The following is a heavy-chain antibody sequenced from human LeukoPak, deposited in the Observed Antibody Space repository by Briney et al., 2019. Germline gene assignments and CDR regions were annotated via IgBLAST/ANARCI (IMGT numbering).Heavy chain of an antibody. J-gene: IGHJ6*03. V-gene: IGHV3-21*01. CDR2: ISSSHNNI. CDR3: ARSPGIAVAGNYYYYMDV. Sequence: GGSLRLSCAASGFTFSSYRMNWVRQAPGKGLDWVSSISSSHNNIYYADSVKGRFSISRDNAKNSLFLQMNSLRAEDTAVYYCARSPGIAVAGNYYYYMDVWGKGTTVTVSS. CDR1: GFTFSSYR. D-gene: IGHD6-19*01.